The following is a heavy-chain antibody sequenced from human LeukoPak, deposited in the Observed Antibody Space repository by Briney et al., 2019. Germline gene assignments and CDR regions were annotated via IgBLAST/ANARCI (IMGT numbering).Heavy chain of an antibody. CDR3: ARDCSGGSCYGSIDY. D-gene: IGHD2-15*01. CDR2: INPSGGST. CDR1: VYTFTSYY. V-gene: IGHV1-46*01. J-gene: IGHJ4*02. Sequence: ASVKVSCKASVYTFTSYYMHWVRQAPGQGLEWMGIINPSGGSTSYAQKFQGRVTMTRDTSTSTVYMELSSLRPEDTAVYYCARDCSGGSCYGSIDYWGQGTLVTVSS.